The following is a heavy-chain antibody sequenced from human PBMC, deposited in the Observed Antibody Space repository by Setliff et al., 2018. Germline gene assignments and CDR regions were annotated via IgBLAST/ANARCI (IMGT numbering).Heavy chain of an antibody. CDR1: GGSISSGDYY. Sequence: PSETLSLTCTVSGGSISSGDYYWSWIRQPPGKGLEWIGYIYYSGGTYYNPSLKSRVTISVDTSKNQFSPKLSSVTAADTAVYYCARGYYDILTGYYIGYWGQGTLVTVSS. V-gene: IGHV4-30-4*08. CDR2: IYYSGGT. D-gene: IGHD3-9*01. CDR3: ARGYYDILTGYYIGY. J-gene: IGHJ4*02.